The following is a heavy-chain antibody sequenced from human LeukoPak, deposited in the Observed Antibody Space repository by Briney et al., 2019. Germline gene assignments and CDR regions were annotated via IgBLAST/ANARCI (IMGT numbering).Heavy chain of an antibody. J-gene: IGHJ4*02. CDR3: ARGLFSSGWYPYPANYFDY. D-gene: IGHD6-19*01. Sequence: SETLSLTCAVYGGSFSGYYWSWIRQPPGKGLEWIGEINHSGSTNYNPSLKSRVTISVDTSKNQFSLKLSSVTAADTAVYYCARGLFSSGWYPYPANYFDYWGQGTLVTVSS. CDR1: GGSFSGYY. V-gene: IGHV4-34*01. CDR2: INHSGST.